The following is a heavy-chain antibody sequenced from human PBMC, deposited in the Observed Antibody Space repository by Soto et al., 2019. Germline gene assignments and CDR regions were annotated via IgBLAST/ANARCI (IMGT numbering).Heavy chain of an antibody. D-gene: IGHD4-4*01. CDR3: ARGYSHYAH. V-gene: IGHV4-61*01. J-gene: IGHJ4*02. Sequence: SETLSLTCTVSGGSVSRDSNFWSWIRQPPGKGLEWIGYIYYSGPTRYNPSLESRVTISIDSSKNQVSLNLTSVTAADTAVYYCARGYSHYAHWGRGTLVTVSS. CDR2: IYYSGPT. CDR1: GGSVSRDSNF.